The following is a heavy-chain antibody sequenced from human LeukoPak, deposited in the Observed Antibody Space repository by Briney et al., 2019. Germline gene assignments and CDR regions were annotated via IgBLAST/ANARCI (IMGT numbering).Heavy chain of an antibody. V-gene: IGHV4-34*01. J-gene: IGHJ4*02. D-gene: IGHD1-7*01. CDR1: GGSFSGYY. CDR2: INHSGST. Sequence: PSETLSLTCAVYGGSFSGYYWSWIRQPPGKGLEWIGEINHSGSTNYNPSLKSRVTISVDTSKNQFSLKLSSVTAADTAVYYCARGQRGRNNWNYGGYFDYWGQGTLVTVFS. CDR3: ARGQRGRNNWNYGGYFDY.